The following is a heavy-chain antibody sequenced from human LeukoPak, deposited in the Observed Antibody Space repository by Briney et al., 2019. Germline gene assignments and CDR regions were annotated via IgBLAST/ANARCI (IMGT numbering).Heavy chain of an antibody. CDR3: ARTHDYGDYGDSYYFDY. Sequence: PSETLSLTCAVYGGSFSGYYWSWIRQPPGKGLEWIGEINHSGSTNYNPSLKSRVTISVDTSKNQFSLKLSSVTAADTAVYYCARTHDYGDYGDSYYFDYWGQGTLVTVSS. J-gene: IGHJ4*02. D-gene: IGHD4-17*01. CDR2: INHSGST. V-gene: IGHV4-34*01. CDR1: GGSFSGYY.